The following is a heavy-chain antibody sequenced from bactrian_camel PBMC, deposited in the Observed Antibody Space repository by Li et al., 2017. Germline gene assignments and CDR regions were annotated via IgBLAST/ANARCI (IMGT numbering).Heavy chain of an antibody. CDR3: TIVPGPLSSGGNCHTSSMY. J-gene: IGHJ4*01. Sequence: VQLVESGGGPVQAGQSLRLSCAASGYPYNYCLAWFRRAPGKEREGVAAIRTDDSTTYFRNSVKGRFTISQDRGKNTMYLQMNSLKPEDTAMYYCTIVPGPLSSGGNCHTSSMYWGQGTQVTVS. CDR1: GYPYNYC. CDR2: IRTDDSTT. V-gene: IGHV3S1*01. D-gene: IGHD2*01.